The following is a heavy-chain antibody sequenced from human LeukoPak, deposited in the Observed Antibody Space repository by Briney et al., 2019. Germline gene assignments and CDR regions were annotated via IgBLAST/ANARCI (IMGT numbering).Heavy chain of an antibody. CDR1: GFTFSSYE. CDR3: AKDPDSSGHYYYYYMDV. V-gene: IGHV3-48*03. J-gene: IGHJ6*03. D-gene: IGHD6-19*01. Sequence: GGSLRLSCAASGFTFSSYEMNWVRQAPGKGLEWVSYISSSGSTIYYADSVKGRFTISRDNSKNTLYLQMNSLRAEDTAVYYCAKDPDSSGHYYYYYMDVWGKGTTVTISS. CDR2: ISSSGSTI.